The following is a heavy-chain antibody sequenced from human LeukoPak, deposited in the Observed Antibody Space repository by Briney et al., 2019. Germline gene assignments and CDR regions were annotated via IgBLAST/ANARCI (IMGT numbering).Heavy chain of an antibody. CDR1: GFTFSSYG. D-gene: IGHD3-16*01. J-gene: IGHJ4*02. Sequence: GRSLRLSCAASGFTFSSYGMHWVRQAPGKGLEWVAVIWSDGTNKYYADSVKGRFTISRDNSQNTLSLQLNSLRAEDTAVYYCARGPDEGLSYGPLDSWGQGTLVTVSS. CDR3: ARGPDEGLSYGPLDS. V-gene: IGHV3-33*01. CDR2: IWSDGTNK.